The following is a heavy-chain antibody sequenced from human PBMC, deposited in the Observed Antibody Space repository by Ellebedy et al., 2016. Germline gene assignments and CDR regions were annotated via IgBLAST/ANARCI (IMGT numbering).Heavy chain of an antibody. CDR1: GFTFNNYW. Sequence: GGSLRLSXADSGFTFNNYWMSWVRQAPVTGLEWVANIKQDGSERYYGDSVKGRFTISRDNAKNTLFLQMNSLRAEDTAVYYCARGLGYSVSWGQGTLVTVSP. J-gene: IGHJ4*02. D-gene: IGHD6-13*01. CDR3: ARGLGYSVS. V-gene: IGHV3-7*01. CDR2: IKQDGSER.